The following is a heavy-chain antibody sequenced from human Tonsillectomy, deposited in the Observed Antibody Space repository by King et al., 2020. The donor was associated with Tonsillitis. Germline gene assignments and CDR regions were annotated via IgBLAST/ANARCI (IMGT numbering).Heavy chain of an antibody. V-gene: IGHV1-58*02. CDR1: GFTFTSSA. J-gene: IGHJ4*02. CDR3: AASPAGPYYYDSSGEYYFDY. Sequence: QLVQSGPEVKKPGPSVKVSCKASGFTFTSSAMQWVRQARGQRLEWIGWIVVGSNNTNYAQKFQERVTLTRDMSTSTASMELSSLRSEDTAVYYCAASPAGPYYYDSSGEYYFDYWGQGTLVTVSS. CDR2: IVVGSNNT. D-gene: IGHD3-22*01.